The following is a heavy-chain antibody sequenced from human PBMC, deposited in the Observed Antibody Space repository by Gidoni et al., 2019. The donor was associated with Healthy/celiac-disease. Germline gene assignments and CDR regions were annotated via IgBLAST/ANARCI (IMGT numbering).Heavy chain of an antibody. CDR3: ARVPLYYYDSSGYYYEF. J-gene: IGHJ4*02. Sequence: EVQLVESGGGLVKPGGSLRLSCAASGFTFSSYSMKWVRQARGKGLEWVSSISSSSSYIYYADSVKGRFTISRDNAKNSLYLQMNSLRAEDTAVYYCARVPLYYYDSSGYYYEFWGQGTLVTVSS. D-gene: IGHD3-22*01. CDR1: GFTFSSYS. V-gene: IGHV3-21*01. CDR2: ISSSSSYI.